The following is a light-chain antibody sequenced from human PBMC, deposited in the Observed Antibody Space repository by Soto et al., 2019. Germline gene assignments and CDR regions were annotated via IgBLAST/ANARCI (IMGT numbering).Light chain of an antibody. CDR1: QSVRSN. V-gene: IGKV3-15*01. CDR2: VAS. J-gene: IGKJ1*01. Sequence: EIVMTQAPATLSASPGERATLSSRASQSVRSNLAWYQQNPGQAPRLLIYVASTRATSIPARFSGSGSGTEFTLSIGSPQSEGFEVDYCQQYNDWPPTFGQGTKVEIK. CDR3: QQYNDWPPT.